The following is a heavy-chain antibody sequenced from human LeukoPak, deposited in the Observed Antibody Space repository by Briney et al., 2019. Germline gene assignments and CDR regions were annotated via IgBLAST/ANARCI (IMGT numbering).Heavy chain of an antibody. V-gene: IGHV3-30*04. CDR2: ISYDGSNK. CDR3: AGAHGGSFDY. J-gene: IGHJ4*02. Sequence: GGSLRLSCAASGFTFSSYAMHWVRQAPGKGLEWVAVISYDGSNKYYADSVKGRFTISRDNSKNTLYLQMNSLRAEDTAVYYCAGAHGGSFDYWGQGTLVTVSS. D-gene: IGHD3-16*01. CDR1: GFTFSSYA.